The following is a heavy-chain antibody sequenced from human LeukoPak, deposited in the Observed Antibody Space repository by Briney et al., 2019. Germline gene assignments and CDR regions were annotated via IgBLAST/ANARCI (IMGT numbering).Heavy chain of an antibody. V-gene: IGHV4-34*01. CDR1: GGSFSGYY. J-gene: IGHJ4*02. D-gene: IGHD2-2*01. CDR2: INHSGST. CDR3: ARGSLPSEDIVVVPAALDYFDY. Sequence: SETLSLTCAVYGGSFSGYYWSWIRQPPGKGLEWIGEINHSGSTNYNLSLKSRVTISVDTSKNQFSLKLSSVTAADTAVYYCARGSLPSEDIVVVPAALDYFDYWGQGTLVTVSS.